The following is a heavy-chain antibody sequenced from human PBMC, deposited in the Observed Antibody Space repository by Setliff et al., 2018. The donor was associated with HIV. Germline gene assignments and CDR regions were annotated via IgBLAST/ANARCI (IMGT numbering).Heavy chain of an antibody. CDR2: IIPNSGGT. CDR3: ATKVYCTNGVCLDAFDI. CDR1: GYTFTTYT. Sequence: VASVKVSCKASGYTFTTYTMHWVRQAPGQRLEWMGRIIPNSGGTNYAQKFQGRVTMTRDTSISTGYMELSRLRSDDTAVYYCATKVYCTNGVCLDAFDIWGQGTMVT. J-gene: IGHJ3*02. V-gene: IGHV1-2*06. D-gene: IGHD2-8*01.